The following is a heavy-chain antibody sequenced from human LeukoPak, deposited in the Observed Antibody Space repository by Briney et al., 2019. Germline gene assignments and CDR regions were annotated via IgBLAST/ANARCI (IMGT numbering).Heavy chain of an antibody. Sequence: GGSLRLSCAASGFTFSSYAMHWVRQAPGKGLEYVSAISSNGGSTYYANSVKGRFTISRDNSKNTLYLQMGSLRAEDMAVYYCARARDYYGSGSPYYGMDVWGQGTTVTVSS. V-gene: IGHV3-64*01. D-gene: IGHD3-10*01. J-gene: IGHJ6*02. CDR1: GFTFSSYA. CDR2: ISSNGGST. CDR3: ARARDYYGSGSPYYGMDV.